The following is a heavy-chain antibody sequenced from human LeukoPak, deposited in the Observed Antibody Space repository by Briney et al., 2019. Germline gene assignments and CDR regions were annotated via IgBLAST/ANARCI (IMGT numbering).Heavy chain of an antibody. V-gene: IGHV1-2*02. CDR2: INPASGGT. CDR1: GYTFTAYY. D-gene: IGHD5-18*01. Sequence: ASMKVPCKASGYTFTAYYIHWVRQAPGQGLEWMGWINPASGGTSYAQKFQGRVTMTSDTSISTAYMELSRLRSDDTAVYFCARAGGGYSSGWGAFDIWGQGTMVTVSS. J-gene: IGHJ3*02. CDR3: ARAGGGYSSGWGAFDI.